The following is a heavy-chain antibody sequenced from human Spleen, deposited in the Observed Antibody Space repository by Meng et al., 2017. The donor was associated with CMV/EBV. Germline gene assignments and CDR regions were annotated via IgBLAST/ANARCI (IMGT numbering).Heavy chain of an antibody. V-gene: IGHV3-66*02. D-gene: IGHD6-13*01. CDR3: ARDPTLRAAGVLGDFEC. CDR1: GFTFSSYW. J-gene: IGHJ4*02. Sequence: GESLKISCAASGFTFSSYWMHWVRQAPGKGLECVSVIYSGGITDYADYVKGRFSISRDNSKNTLYLQMNSLRAEDTGVYYCARDPTLRAAGVLGDFECWGQGTLVTVSS. CDR2: IYSGGIT.